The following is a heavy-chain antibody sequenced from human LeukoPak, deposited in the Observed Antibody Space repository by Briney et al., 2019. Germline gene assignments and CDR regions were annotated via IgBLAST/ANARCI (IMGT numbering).Heavy chain of an antibody. V-gene: IGHV4-59*01. J-gene: IGHJ3*02. CDR1: GGSISSYY. Sequence: SETLSLTCTVSGGSISSYYWSWIREPPGKGREWIGYIYYSGSTNYNPSLKSRVTISVDTSKNQFSLKLSSVTAADTAVYYCARSPPYGDLGAFDIWGQGTMVTVSS. CDR2: IYYSGST. CDR3: ARSPPYGDLGAFDI. D-gene: IGHD4-17*01.